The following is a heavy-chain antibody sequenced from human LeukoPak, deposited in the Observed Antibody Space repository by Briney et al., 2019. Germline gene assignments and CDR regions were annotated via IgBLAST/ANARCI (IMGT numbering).Heavy chain of an antibody. CDR1: GFIVSSTY. J-gene: IGHJ5*02. CDR2: IYTTGTT. D-gene: IGHD5-12*01. Sequence: GGSLRLSCAASGFIVSSTYMTWVRQAPGKGLEWVSIIYTTGTTYYANSVKGRFTISRDNSKNTLFLQMNNLRAEDTAVYYCAKEQRGYTGYAVGSWFDPWGQGTLVTVSS. V-gene: IGHV3-53*01. CDR3: AKEQRGYTGYAVGSWFDP.